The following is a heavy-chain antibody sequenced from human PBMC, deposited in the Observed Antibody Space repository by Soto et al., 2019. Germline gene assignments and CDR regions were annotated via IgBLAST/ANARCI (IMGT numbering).Heavy chain of an antibody. V-gene: IGHV3-74*01. CDR3: ARRPTIFGVVGFDS. J-gene: IGHJ5*01. CDR2: INGAGSST. Sequence: EVQLVESGGGVVQPGGSLRLSCAASGFSFSTYWMYWVRQGPGKGLEWVSRINGAGSSTTYADSVKGRFTISGDNAKNTLFLQMISLRVEDTAVYVCARRPTIFGVVGFDSWGQGTLVTVSS. CDR1: GFSFSTYW. D-gene: IGHD3-3*01.